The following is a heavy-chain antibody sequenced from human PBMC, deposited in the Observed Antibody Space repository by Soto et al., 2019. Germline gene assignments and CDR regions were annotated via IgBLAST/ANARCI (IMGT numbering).Heavy chain of an antibody. CDR2: IYYSGST. J-gene: IGHJ5*02. D-gene: IGHD3-3*01. CDR1: GGSISSYY. CDR3: AKVNDFWTGYYSTNWFDP. V-gene: IGHV4-59*01. Sequence: SETLSLTCTVSGGSISSYYWSWIRQPPGKGLEWIGYIYYSGSTNYNPSLKSRVTISVDTSKNQFSLKLSSVTAADTAVYYCAKVNDFWTGYYSTNWFDPWGQGTLVTVS.